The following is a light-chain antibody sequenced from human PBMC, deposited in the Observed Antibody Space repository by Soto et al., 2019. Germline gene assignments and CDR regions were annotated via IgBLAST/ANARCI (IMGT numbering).Light chain of an antibody. Sequence: MMMTQSPATLSVSPGERVTLSCRTSHSVNSHVAWYQQKPGQAPRLLLYGASTRATGIPVRSSGSGFGTDFTLTISSLQPEDFATYYCQQSYSTPTWTFGQGTKVDIK. CDR2: GAS. V-gene: IGKV3-15*01. CDR1: HSVNSH. CDR3: QQSYSTPTWT. J-gene: IGKJ1*01.